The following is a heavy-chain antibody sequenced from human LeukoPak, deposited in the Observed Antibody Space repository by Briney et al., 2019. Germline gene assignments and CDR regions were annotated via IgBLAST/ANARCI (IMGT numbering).Heavy chain of an antibody. CDR1: GGSFRGYY. V-gene: IGHV4-34*01. J-gene: IGHJ6*04. CDR3: ALPRARRGMDV. CDR2: INHSGST. Sequence: SETLSLTCAVYGGSFRGYYWSWIRQPPGKGLEWIGEINHSGSTNYNPSLKSRVTISVDTSKNQFSLKLSSVTAADRAVYYCALPRARRGMDVWGKGTTVTVSS. D-gene: IGHD2-2*01.